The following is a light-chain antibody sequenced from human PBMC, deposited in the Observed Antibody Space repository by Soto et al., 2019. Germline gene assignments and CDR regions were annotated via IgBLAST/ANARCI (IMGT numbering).Light chain of an antibody. CDR3: QQYANLPLS. CDR2: HAS. V-gene: IGKV1-5*01. J-gene: IGKJ4*02. Sequence: DIQMTRSPPSLHASVGDRVTITCRASQSISNWLAWYQQKPATALKVLSYHASNLQIGVTSSCRGSGAWTVCTLTISSLQSDDVASYYCQQYANLPLSFGGGTEVDIK. CDR1: QSISNW.